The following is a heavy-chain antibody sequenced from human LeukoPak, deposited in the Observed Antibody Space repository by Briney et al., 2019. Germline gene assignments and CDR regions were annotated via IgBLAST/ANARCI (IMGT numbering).Heavy chain of an antibody. CDR1: GYTFTSYD. V-gene: IGHV1-8*01. D-gene: IGHD3-3*01. J-gene: IGHJ6*02. Sequence: GASVKVSCTASGYTFTSYDINWVRQATGQGLEWMGWMNPNSGNTGYAQKFQGRVTMTRNTSISTAYMELSSLRSEDTAVYYCARDRLVTIFGVVISDYYGMDVWGQGTTVTVSS. CDR3: ARDRLVTIFGVVISDYYGMDV. CDR2: MNPNSGNT.